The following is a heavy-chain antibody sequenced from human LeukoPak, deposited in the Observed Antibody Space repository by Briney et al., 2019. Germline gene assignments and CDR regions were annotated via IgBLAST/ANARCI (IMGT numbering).Heavy chain of an antibody. Sequence: GGSLRLSCTASGFTFGEYAMSWVRQAPGKGMEGVGFIRSKAYGGTTEYAAPVKGRFTISRDDSKSIAYLQMNSLKTEDTAVYYCTREGLSIAATPDAFDIWGQGTMVTVSS. D-gene: IGHD2-15*01. CDR3: TREGLSIAATPDAFDI. CDR1: GFTFGEYA. CDR2: IRSKAYGGTT. V-gene: IGHV3-49*04. J-gene: IGHJ3*02.